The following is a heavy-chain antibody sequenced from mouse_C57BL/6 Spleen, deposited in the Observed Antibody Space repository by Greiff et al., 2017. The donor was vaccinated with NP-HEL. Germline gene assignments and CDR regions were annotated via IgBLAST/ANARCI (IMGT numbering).Heavy chain of an antibody. J-gene: IGHJ1*03. CDR2: IDPETGGT. D-gene: IGHD1-1*01. V-gene: IGHV1-15*01. CDR3: TRRIITTVVVHWYFDV. Sequence: VKLQESGAELVRPGASVTLSCKASGYTFTDYEMHWVKQTPVHGLEWIGAIDPETGGTAYNQKFKGKAILTADKSSSTAYMELRSLTSEDSAVYYCTRRIITTVVVHWYFDVWGTGTTVTVSS. CDR1: GYTFTDYE.